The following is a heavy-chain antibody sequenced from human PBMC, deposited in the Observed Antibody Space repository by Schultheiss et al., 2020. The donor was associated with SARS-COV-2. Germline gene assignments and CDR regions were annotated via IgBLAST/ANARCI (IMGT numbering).Heavy chain of an antibody. D-gene: IGHD3-22*01. J-gene: IGHJ6*02. V-gene: IGHV1-3*01. Sequence: ASVKVSCKASGYTFTSYAMNWVRQAPGQGLEWMGWINAGNGNTKYSQKFQGRVTITRDTSASTAYMELSSLRSEDTAVYYCAREPDSSGNFRGYFSMDVWGQGTTVTVSS. CDR3: AREPDSSGNFRGYFSMDV. CDR2: INAGNGNT. CDR1: GYTFTSYA.